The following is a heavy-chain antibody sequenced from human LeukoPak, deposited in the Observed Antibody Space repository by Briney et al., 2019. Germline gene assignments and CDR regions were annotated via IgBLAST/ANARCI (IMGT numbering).Heavy chain of an antibody. CDR1: GGTFSSYA. CDR3: ARGSLLRFYYYYMDV. V-gene: IGHV1-69*05. Sequence: SVKVSCXASGGTFSSYAISWVRQAPGQGLEWMGGIIPIFGTANYAQKFQGRVTITTDESTSTAYMELSSLGSEDTAVYYCARGSLLRFYYYYMDVWGKGTTVTVPS. D-gene: IGHD2-15*01. J-gene: IGHJ6*03. CDR2: IIPIFGTA.